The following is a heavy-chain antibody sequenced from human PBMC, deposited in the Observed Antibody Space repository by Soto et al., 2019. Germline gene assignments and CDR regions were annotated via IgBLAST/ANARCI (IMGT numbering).Heavy chain of an antibody. Sequence: PPETLSLTCTVPGGSISSSDYYWGWIRPPPGKGLEWSGYIYFRGTTNYNPSLKSRVTMSADTSKNQFSLKLNSVTAADTAVYYCARMNYSDTSGYPFDYWGQGMMVTVSS. D-gene: IGHD3-22*01. V-gene: IGHV4-61*05. J-gene: IGHJ4*02. CDR1: GGSISSSDYY. CDR3: ARMNYSDTSGYPFDY. CDR2: IYFRGTT.